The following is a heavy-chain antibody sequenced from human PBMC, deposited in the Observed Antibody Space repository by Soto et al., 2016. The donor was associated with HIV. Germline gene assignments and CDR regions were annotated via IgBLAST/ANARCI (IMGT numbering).Heavy chain of an antibody. D-gene: IGHD3-10*01. Sequence: QVQLVESGGGLVKPGGSLRLSCAASGFTFSDYYMSWIRQAPGKGLEWVSYISSSSSYTNYADSVKGRFTISRDNAKNSLYLQMNSLRAEDTAVYYCARTYYGSGSPARPDYWGQGTLVTVSS. CDR3: ARTYYGSGSPARPDY. CDR1: GFTFSDYY. CDR2: ISSSSSYT. J-gene: IGHJ4*02. V-gene: IGHV3-11*05.